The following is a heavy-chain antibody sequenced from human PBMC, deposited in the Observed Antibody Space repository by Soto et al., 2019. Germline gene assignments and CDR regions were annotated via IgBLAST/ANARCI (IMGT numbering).Heavy chain of an antibody. D-gene: IGHD6-19*01. Sequence: PGGSLRLSCAASGFTFSSYGMHWVRQAPGKGLEWVAVISYDGSNKYYADSVKGRFTIPRDNSKNTLYLQMNSLRAEDTAVYYCANALAVAGLPYYYYGMDVWGQGTTVTVSS. CDR3: ANALAVAGLPYYYYGMDV. CDR1: GFTFSSYG. V-gene: IGHV3-30*18. J-gene: IGHJ6*02. CDR2: ISYDGSNK.